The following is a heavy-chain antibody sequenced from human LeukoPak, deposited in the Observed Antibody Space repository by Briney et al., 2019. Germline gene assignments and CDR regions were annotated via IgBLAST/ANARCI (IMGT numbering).Heavy chain of an antibody. D-gene: IGHD1-26*01. J-gene: IGHJ4*02. V-gene: IGHV3-23*01. CDR1: GYTFSSFS. Sequence: GGSLRPSCAASGYTFSSFSINWVRQAPGKGLEWVSSITDSGIRTYYADSVKGRFTISRDNSKNTLFLQMNSLRAEDTAVYYCAKGSRGSYDYWGQGTLVTVSS. CDR3: AKGSRGSYDY. CDR2: ITDSGIRT.